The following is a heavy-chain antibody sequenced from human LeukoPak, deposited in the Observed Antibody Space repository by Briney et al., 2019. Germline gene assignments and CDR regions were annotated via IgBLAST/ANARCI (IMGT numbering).Heavy chain of an antibody. CDR3: ARAGLWFGEFPFDY. Sequence: NTSETLSLTCTVSGGSISSGGYYWSWIRQHPGKGLEWIGYIYYSGSTYYNPSLKSRVTISVDTSKNQFSLKLSSVTAADTAVYYCARAGLWFGEFPFDYWGQGTLVTVPS. CDR1: GGSISSGGYY. J-gene: IGHJ4*02. CDR2: IYYSGST. D-gene: IGHD3-10*01. V-gene: IGHV4-31*03.